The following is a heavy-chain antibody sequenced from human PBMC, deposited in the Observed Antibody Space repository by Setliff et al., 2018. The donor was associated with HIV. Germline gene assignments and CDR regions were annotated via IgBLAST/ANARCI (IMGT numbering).Heavy chain of an antibody. Sequence: PSETLSLTCAVYGGSFSDYYWIWIRQTPGKGLEWIGEINHSGSTNYNPSLKSRVTLSVDTSKNQFSLKLSSVTAADTAVYYCARFRGYRYGYRYYYYYMDVWGKGTTVTVSS. CDR2: INHSGST. CDR1: GGSFSDYY. V-gene: IGHV4-34*01. CDR3: ARFRGYRYGYRYYYYYMDV. J-gene: IGHJ6*03. D-gene: IGHD5-18*01.